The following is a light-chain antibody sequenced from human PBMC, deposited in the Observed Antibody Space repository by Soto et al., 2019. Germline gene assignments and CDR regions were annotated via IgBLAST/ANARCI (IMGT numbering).Light chain of an antibody. J-gene: IGLJ2*01. CDR1: SSDVGSYNL. CDR3: CSYAGSSTV. V-gene: IGLV2-23*02. Sequence: QSALTQPASVSGSPGQSITISCTGTSSDVGSYNLVSWYQQHPGKAPKVMIYEVSKRPSGVSNRFSGSKSGNTASLTISALQAEYEADYYCCSYAGSSTVFGGGTKVTVL. CDR2: EVS.